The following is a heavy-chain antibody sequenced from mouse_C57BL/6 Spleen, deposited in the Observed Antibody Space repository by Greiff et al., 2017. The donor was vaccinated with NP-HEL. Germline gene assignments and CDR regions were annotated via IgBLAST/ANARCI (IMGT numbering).Heavy chain of an antibody. V-gene: IGHV1-42*01. J-gene: IGHJ4*01. Sequence: EVQLQQSGPELVKPGASVKISCKASGYSFTGYYMNWVKQSPEKSLEWIGEINPSTGGTTYNQKFKAKATLTVDKSSSTAYMQLKSLTSEDSAVYYCASHYVHAMDYWGQGTSVTVSS. CDR3: ASHYVHAMDY. CDR2: INPSTGGT. CDR1: GYSFTGYY. D-gene: IGHD1-1*01.